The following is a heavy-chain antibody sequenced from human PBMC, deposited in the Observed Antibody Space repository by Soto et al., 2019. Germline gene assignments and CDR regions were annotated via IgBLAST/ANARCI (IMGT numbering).Heavy chain of an antibody. J-gene: IGHJ5*02. CDR2: IYYSGST. V-gene: IGHV4-59*01. Sequence: SETLSLTCTVSGGSISSYYWSWIRQPPGKGLEWIGYIYYSGSTNYNPSLKSRVTISVDTSKNQFSPKLSSVTAADTAVYYCARVGVVVVAADNWFDPWGQGTLVTVSS. CDR1: GGSISSYY. D-gene: IGHD2-15*01. CDR3: ARVGVVVVAADNWFDP.